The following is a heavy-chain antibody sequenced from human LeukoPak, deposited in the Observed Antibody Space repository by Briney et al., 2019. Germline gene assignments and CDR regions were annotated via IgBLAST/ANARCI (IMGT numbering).Heavy chain of an antibody. CDR1: GFTFHSFW. D-gene: IGHD4-11*01. CDR3: ARAHYSNYDYYYYMDV. V-gene: IGHV3-7*01. CDR2: IKADGSET. Sequence: GGSLRLSCVASGFTFHSFWMNWVRQAPGKGLEWVANIKADGSETYYADSVKGRFTISRDNAKNSLYLQMNSLRAEDTAVYYCARAHYSNYDYYYYMDVWGKGTTVTVSS. J-gene: IGHJ6*03.